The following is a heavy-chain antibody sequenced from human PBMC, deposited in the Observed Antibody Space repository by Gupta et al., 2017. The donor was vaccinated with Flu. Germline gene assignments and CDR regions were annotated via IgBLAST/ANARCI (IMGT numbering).Heavy chain of an antibody. V-gene: IGHV2-5*01. CDR1: GFSLTTAGVG. CDR2: VYWNDEK. Sequence: QITLKESGPTLLRPTQTLTLTCTFSGFSLTTAGVGVGWIRQPPRKALEWLALVYWNDEKRFSPSLKGRRAFTKETSKNQVVLTITNMDPVDTATYYCGHTFGGDYFLDSWGQGTRVNVSS. CDR3: GHTFGGDYFLDS. D-gene: IGHD3-16*01. J-gene: IGHJ4*02.